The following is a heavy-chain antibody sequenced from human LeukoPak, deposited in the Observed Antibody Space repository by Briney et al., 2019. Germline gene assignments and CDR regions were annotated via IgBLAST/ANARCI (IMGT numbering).Heavy chain of an antibody. J-gene: IGHJ4*02. CDR1: GGSISSNNW. V-gene: IGHV4-4*02. D-gene: IGHD2-21*01. Sequence: SETLSLTCAVSGGSISSNNWWSWVRQPPGKGLEWIGEIYHSGSTNYNPSLKSRVTISVDKSKNQFSPKLSSVTAADTAIYYCATAIRVYYFDYWGQGTLVTVSS. CDR2: IYHSGST. CDR3: ATAIRVYYFDY.